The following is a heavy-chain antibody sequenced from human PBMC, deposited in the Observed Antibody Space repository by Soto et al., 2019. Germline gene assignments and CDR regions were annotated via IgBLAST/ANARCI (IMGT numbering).Heavy chain of an antibody. D-gene: IGHD3-22*01. V-gene: IGHV4-59*12. Sequence: SETLSLTCTVSGGSISGYYWTWIRQHPGKGLEWIGYIYYSGNTNYNPSLKSRVTISVDTSKNQFSLKLSSETAADTAVYYCARFRIVVDEYFDYWGQGTLVTVSS. CDR3: ARFRIVVDEYFDY. J-gene: IGHJ4*02. CDR1: GGSISGYY. CDR2: IYYSGNT.